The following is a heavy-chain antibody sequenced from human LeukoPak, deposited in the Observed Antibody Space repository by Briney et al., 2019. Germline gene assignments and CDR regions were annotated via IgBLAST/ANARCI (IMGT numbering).Heavy chain of an antibody. CDR2: IWYDGSNK. CDR3: ARMITFGGVIVT. CDR1: GFTFSSYG. D-gene: IGHD3-16*02. Sequence: GGSLRLSCAASGFTFSSYGMHWVRQAPGKGLEWVAVIWYDGSNKYYADSVKCRFTISRDNSKNTLYLQMNSLRAEDTAVYYCARMITFGGVIVTWGQGTLVTVSS. V-gene: IGHV3-33*01. J-gene: IGHJ5*02.